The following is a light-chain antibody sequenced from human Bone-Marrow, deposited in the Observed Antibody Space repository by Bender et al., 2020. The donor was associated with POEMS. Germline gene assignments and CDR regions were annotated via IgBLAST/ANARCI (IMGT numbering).Light chain of an antibody. Sequence: SYELTQPPSVSVSPGQTARITCSGDALPKKYPYWYQQRSGQAPVLVVYDDSDRPSGIPERFSGSNSGNTATLTISGTQALDEADYYCQAWDTSTFIFGGGTKLTVL. CDR1: ALPKKY. V-gene: IGLV3-1*01. CDR3: QAWDTSTFI. CDR2: DDS. J-gene: IGLJ2*01.